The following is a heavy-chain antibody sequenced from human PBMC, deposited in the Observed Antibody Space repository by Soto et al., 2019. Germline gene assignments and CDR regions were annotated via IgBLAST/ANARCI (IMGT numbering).Heavy chain of an antibody. CDR3: ARLQQHRVPIP. Sequence: QVQVHQWGAGLLKPSETLSLTCSVSGGSFSGYYWSWIRQSPGKGLEWIGEIIHTGSTNYNPSLMSRVTMSIDTSKRQFALNLTSVTAADSAVYYCARLQQHRVPIPGGQGTLVTVSS. D-gene: IGHD2-8*01. V-gene: IGHV4-34*12. J-gene: IGHJ4*02. CDR1: GGSFSGYY. CDR2: IIHTGST.